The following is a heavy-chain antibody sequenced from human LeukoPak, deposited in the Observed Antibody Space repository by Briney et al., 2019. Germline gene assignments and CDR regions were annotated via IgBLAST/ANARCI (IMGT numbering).Heavy chain of an antibody. Sequence: GGSLRLSCAASGFTFTKNWMSWFRQAPGKGLEWVGNVNEDGSQKNYVDSVKGRFTISRDNSKNTLYLQMNSLRAEDTAVYYCARATDSSGYYFDYWGQGTLVTVSS. D-gene: IGHD3-22*01. CDR1: GFTFTKNW. CDR3: ARATDSSGYYFDY. V-gene: IGHV3-7*01. CDR2: VNEDGSQK. J-gene: IGHJ4*02.